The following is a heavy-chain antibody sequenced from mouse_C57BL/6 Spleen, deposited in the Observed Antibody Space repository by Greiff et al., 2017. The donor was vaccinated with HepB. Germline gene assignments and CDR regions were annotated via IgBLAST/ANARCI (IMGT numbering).Heavy chain of an antibody. CDR2: IHPSDSDT. D-gene: IGHD1-1*01. V-gene: IGHV1-74*01. CDR1: GYTFTSYW. CDR3: AIPTTVVATRYFDV. Sequence: QVQLKQPGAELVKPGASVKVSCKASGYTFTSYWMHWVKQRPGQGLEWIGRIHPSDSDTNYNQKFKGKATLTVDKSSSTAYMQLSSLTSEDSAVYYCAIPTTVVATRYFDVWGTGTTVTVSS. J-gene: IGHJ1*03.